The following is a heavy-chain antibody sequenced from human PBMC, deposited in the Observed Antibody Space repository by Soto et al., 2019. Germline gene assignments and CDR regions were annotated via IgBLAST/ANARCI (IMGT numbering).Heavy chain of an antibody. J-gene: IGHJ4*02. CDR2: ISDDGSNE. CDR1: EFIFSGYG. D-gene: IGHD1-1*01. Sequence: GGSLRLSCAASEFIFSGYGMHWVRQAPGKGLEWVAIISDDGSNEEYADSVKGRFTISRDNSNNTLYLQMNSLRTEDTALYYCTKAITTFGFYFDSCGQGTLVIVSS. V-gene: IGHV3-30*18. CDR3: TKAITTFGFYFDS.